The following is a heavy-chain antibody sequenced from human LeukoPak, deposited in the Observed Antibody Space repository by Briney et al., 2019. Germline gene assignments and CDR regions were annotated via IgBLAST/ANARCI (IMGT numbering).Heavy chain of an antibody. D-gene: IGHD2-2*01. Sequence: ASVKVSCKVSGYTLTELSMHWVRQAPGKGLEWMGGFDPEDGETIYAQKFQGRVTMTEDTSTDTAYMELSSLRSEDTAVYYCATEIRYCSSTSCFRGFDYWGQGTLVTVSS. CDR3: ATEIRYCSSTSCFRGFDY. CDR1: GYTLTELS. J-gene: IGHJ4*02. V-gene: IGHV1-24*01. CDR2: FDPEDGET.